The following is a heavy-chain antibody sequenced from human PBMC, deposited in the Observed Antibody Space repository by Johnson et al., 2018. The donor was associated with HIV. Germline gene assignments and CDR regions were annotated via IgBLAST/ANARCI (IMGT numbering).Heavy chain of an antibody. J-gene: IGHJ3*02. CDR1: GFTVSSNY. V-gene: IGHV3-30*19. CDR2: ISYDGSNK. CDR3: AKARSLLDYGGFDAFDI. Sequence: QVQLVESGGGVVRPGGSLRLSCAASGFTVSSNYMSWVRQAPGKGLEWVAVISYDGSNKYYADSVKGRFTISRDNSKNTLSLQMNSLRVEDTAMYYCAKARSLLDYGGFDAFDIWGQGTLVIVSS. D-gene: IGHD4-23*01.